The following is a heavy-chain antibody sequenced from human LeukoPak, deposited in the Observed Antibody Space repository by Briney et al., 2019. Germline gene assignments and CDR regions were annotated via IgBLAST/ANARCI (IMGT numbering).Heavy chain of an antibody. D-gene: IGHD6-6*01. CDR2: IYPGDPDT. V-gene: IGHV5-51*01. CDR1: GYSFTSYW. J-gene: IGHJ4*02. Sequence: GESLKISCKGSGYSFTSYWIGWVRQMPGKGLEWMGIIYPGDPDTTYSPSFQGQVTISADKSITTAYLQWSSLKASDTAMYYCARQRRSSPSDYWGQGTLITVSS. CDR3: ARQRRSSPSDY.